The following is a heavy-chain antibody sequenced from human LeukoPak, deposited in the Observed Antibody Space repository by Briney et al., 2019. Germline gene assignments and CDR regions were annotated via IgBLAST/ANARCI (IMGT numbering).Heavy chain of an antibody. J-gene: IGHJ3*02. CDR2: ISSSSSYT. CDR1: GFTFNNYG. Sequence: GGSLRLSCAGSGFTFNNYGMNWVRQAPGKGLEWVSFISSSSSYTYYADSVRGRFTISRDNAGSSVYLRMNSLRAEDTAVYYCAREPFSMARKSTRNAFDIWGQGTMVTVSS. CDR3: AREPFSMARKSTRNAFDI. V-gene: IGHV3-21*01. D-gene: IGHD3-10*01.